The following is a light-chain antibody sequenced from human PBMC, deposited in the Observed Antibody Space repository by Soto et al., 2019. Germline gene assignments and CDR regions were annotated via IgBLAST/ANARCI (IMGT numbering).Light chain of an antibody. CDR2: EAS. CDR3: QQYDSSPST. J-gene: IGKJ4*01. Sequence: EIVLTQSPGTLSLSPGERATLSCRASQSVSNNYLAWYQQKPGQAPRLLIYEASNRATGIPARFSGSGSGTDFTLTISNLEPEDFAVYFCQQYDSSPSTFGGGTKVDIK. CDR1: QSVSNNY. V-gene: IGKV3-20*01.